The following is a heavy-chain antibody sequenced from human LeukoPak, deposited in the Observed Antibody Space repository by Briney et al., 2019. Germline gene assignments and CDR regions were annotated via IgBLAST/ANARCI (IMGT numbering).Heavy chain of an antibody. J-gene: IGHJ6*02. CDR3: ARGDDSSGYYPYYYYYYGMDV. V-gene: IGHV3-74*01. CDR1: GFTFSSYW. CDR2: INSDGSST. D-gene: IGHD3-22*01. Sequence: GGSLRLSCAASGFTFSSYWMHWVRQAPGKGLVWVSRINSDGSSTSYADSVKGRFTISRDNAKNTLYLQKNSLRAEDTAVYYCARGDDSSGYYPYYYYYYGMDVWGQGTTVTVSS.